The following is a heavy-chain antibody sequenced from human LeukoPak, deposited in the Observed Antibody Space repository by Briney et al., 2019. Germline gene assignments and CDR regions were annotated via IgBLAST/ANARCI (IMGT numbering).Heavy chain of an antibody. CDR1: GYTFTGYY. CDR2: ISAYNGNT. V-gene: IGHV1-18*04. D-gene: IGHD6-19*01. J-gene: IGHJ4*02. CDR3: ARETYSSGWLPSDY. Sequence: GASVKVSCKASGYTFTGYYIHWVRQAPGQGLEWMGWISAYNGNTNYAQKLQGRVTMTTDTSTSTAYMELRSLRSDDTAVYYCARETYSSGWLPSDYWGQGTLVTVSS.